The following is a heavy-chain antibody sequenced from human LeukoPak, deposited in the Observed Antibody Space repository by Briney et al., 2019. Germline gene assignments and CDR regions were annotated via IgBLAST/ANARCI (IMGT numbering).Heavy chain of an antibody. J-gene: IGHJ4*02. CDR1: GGSFSGYY. D-gene: IGHD6-19*01. V-gene: IGHV4-34*01. Sequence: SETLSLTCAVYGGSFSGYYWSWIRQPPGKGLEWIGEINHSGSTNYNPSLKSRVTISVDTSKNQFSLELSSVTAADTAVYYCARDNIAVAGVTQHWGQGTLVTVSS. CDR2: INHSGST. CDR3: ARDNIAVAGVTQH.